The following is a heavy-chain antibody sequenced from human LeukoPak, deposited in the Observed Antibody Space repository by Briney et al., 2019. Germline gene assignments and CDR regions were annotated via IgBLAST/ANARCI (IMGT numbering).Heavy chain of an antibody. CDR3: ARVEQQLVPGYYYGMDV. D-gene: IGHD6-13*01. CDR1: GFTFSSYS. Sequence: GGSLRLSCAVSGFTFSSYSMSWVRQAPGKGLEWVSSISSSSSYIYYADSVKGRFTISRDNAKNSLYLQMNSLRAEDTAVYYCARVEQQLVPGYYYGMDVWGQGTTVTVSS. V-gene: IGHV3-21*01. J-gene: IGHJ6*02. CDR2: ISSSSSYI.